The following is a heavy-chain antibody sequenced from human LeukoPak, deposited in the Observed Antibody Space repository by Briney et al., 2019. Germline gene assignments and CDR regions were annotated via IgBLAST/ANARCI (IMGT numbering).Heavy chain of an antibody. CDR2: ISYDGSNK. V-gene: IGHV3-30*04. J-gene: IGHJ4*02. Sequence: GGSLRLSCAASGFTFSSYAMHWVRQAPGKGLEWVAVISYDGSNKYYADSVKGRFTISRDNSKNTLYLQMNSLRAEDTAVCYCARDHYSSFDYWGQGTLVTVSS. CDR3: ARDHYSSFDY. D-gene: IGHD5-18*01. CDR1: GFTFSSYA.